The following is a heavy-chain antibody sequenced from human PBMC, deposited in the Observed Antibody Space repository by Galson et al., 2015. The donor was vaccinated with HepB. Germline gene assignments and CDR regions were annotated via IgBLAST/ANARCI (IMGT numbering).Heavy chain of an antibody. Sequence: SLRLSCAASGFTFSSYAMHWVRQAPGKGLEWVAVISYDGSNKYYADSVKGRFTISRDNSKNTLYLQMNSLRAEDTAVYYCARAGELKQQRPFDYWGQGTLVTVSS. CDR1: GFTFSSYA. V-gene: IGHV3-30*04. D-gene: IGHD6-13*01. J-gene: IGHJ4*02. CDR3: ARAGELKQQRPFDY. CDR2: ISYDGSNK.